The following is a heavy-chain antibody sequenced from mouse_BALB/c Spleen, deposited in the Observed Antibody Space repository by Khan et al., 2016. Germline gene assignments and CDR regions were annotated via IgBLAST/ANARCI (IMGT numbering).Heavy chain of an antibody. CDR2: IHYSGST. CDR1: GYSITSGYS. D-gene: IGHD2-10*02. V-gene: IGHV3-1*02. J-gene: IGHJ2*01. Sequence: EVQLQESGPDLVKPSQSLSLTCTVPGYSITSGYSWHWIRQFPGNKLEWMGYIHYSGSTNYNPSLNSRISITRATSKNQFFLQLNSLTTEATATYYGAREEYGNYYFDYWGQGTTLTVAS. CDR3: AREEYGNYYFDY.